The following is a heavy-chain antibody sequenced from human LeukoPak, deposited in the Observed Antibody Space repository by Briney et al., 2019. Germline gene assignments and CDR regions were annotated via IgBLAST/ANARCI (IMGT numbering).Heavy chain of an antibody. CDR3: VRGCSTTKCPADY. CDR2: SSPDGTIP. D-gene: IGHD2-2*01. J-gene: IGHJ4*02. Sequence: GGSLRLSCAVSGFTLSSYYLHWVRQAPGEGLVWVSQSSPDGTIPTYADAVKGRFTISRDNSKNTLYLQMGSLRAEDAAVYYCVRGCSTTKCPADYWGQGTLVTVSS. CDR1: GFTLSSYY. V-gene: IGHV3-74*01.